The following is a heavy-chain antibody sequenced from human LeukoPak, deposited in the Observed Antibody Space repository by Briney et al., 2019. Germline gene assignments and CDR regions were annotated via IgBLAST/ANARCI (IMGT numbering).Heavy chain of an antibody. V-gene: IGHV3-23*01. CDR1: GFTFSSYA. D-gene: IGHD3-3*01. CDR2: INGSGSST. Sequence: QPGGSLRLSCAASGFTFSSYAMSWVRQAPGKGLEWVSAINGSGSSTYYADSVKGRVSISRDNSKNTLYLQMNSLRVEDTALYYCARDFWDDFEYFDLWGRGTLVTVSS. CDR3: ARDFWDDFEYFDL. J-gene: IGHJ2*01.